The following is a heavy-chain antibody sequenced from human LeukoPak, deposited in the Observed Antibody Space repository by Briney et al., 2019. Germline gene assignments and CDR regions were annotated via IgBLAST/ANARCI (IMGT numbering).Heavy chain of an antibody. CDR2: ISSNGGST. CDR3: ARSEHFLFDY. J-gene: IGHJ4*02. Sequence: GGSLRLSCAASGFTFSSYAMHWVRQAPGKGLECVSAISSNGGSTYYANSVKGRFTISRDNSKNTLYLQMNSLRAEDTAVYYCARSEHFLFDYWGQGTLVTVSS. D-gene: IGHD1/OR15-1a*01. CDR1: GFTFSSYA. V-gene: IGHV3-64*01.